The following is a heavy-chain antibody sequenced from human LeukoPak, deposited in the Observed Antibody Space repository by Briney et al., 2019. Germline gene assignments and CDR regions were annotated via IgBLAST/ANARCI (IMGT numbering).Heavy chain of an antibody. V-gene: IGHV4-39*07. D-gene: IGHD1-1*01. Sequence: SETLSLTCTVSGGSISSSNYYWGWIRQPPGKGLDWIGSIHYSGSTYYNPSLKSRVTISVDTSKNQFSLKLSSVTAADTAVYYCARYNWNDGFDPWGQGTLVTVSS. CDR3: ARYNWNDGFDP. CDR1: GGSISSSNYY. CDR2: IHYSGST. J-gene: IGHJ5*02.